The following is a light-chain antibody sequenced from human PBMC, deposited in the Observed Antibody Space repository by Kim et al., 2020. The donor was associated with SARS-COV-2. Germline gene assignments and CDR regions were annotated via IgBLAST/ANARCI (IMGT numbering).Light chain of an antibody. J-gene: IGKJ1*01. Sequence: ASVGDRVTITCRESQGISNYLAWYQQKPGKVPKLLIYAASTLQSGDPSRFSGSGSGTDFTLTISSLQPVDVATYYCQKYNSAPRTFGQGTKVDIK. CDR2: AAS. CDR1: QGISNY. CDR3: QKYNSAPRT. V-gene: IGKV1-27*01.